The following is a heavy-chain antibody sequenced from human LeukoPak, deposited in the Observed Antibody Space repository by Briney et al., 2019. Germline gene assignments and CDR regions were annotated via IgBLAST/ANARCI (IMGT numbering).Heavy chain of an antibody. V-gene: IGHV3-9*01. CDR2: ISWNSGTT. D-gene: IGHD6-13*01. J-gene: IGHJ4*02. Sequence: GGSLGLSCLACRFTFGDYAKHWVRQVPGKGPEWVSGISWNSGTTAYGDSVRGRFTISRDNSKNTLYLQMNSLRAEDTAVYYCAKTGTPWYYFAYWGQRTLVTVSS. CDR3: AKTGTPWYYFAY. CDR1: RFTFGDYA.